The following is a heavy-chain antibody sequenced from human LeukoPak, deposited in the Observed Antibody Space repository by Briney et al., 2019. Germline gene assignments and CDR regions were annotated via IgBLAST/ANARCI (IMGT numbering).Heavy chain of an antibody. Sequence: ASVKVSCKASGYTLTGYYMHWVRQAPGQGLEWMGWINPNSVGTNYAQKFQGRVTMTRDTSISTAYMELSRLRSDDTAVYYCASDPGVAVAVTGEYYFDYWGQGTLVTVSS. CDR2: INPNSVGT. J-gene: IGHJ4*02. V-gene: IGHV1-2*02. CDR1: GYTLTGYY. D-gene: IGHD6-19*01. CDR3: ASDPGVAVAVTGEYYFDY.